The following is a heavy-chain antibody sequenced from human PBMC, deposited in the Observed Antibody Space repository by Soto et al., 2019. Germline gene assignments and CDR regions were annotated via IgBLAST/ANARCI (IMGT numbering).Heavy chain of an antibody. CDR1: GYTVTGYH. J-gene: IGHJ4*02. Sequence: ASVKVSCKPSGYTVTGYHIPWVRQAPGQGLEWMGWNSPNSGGTNYTQNIQGRVTMTRDMSMNPAFMDLTTVSSADTAVYCCAREGGVGATIDFDFWGQGTSVTVSS. CDR3: AREGGVGATIDFDF. D-gene: IGHD5-12*01. CDR2: NSPNSGGT. V-gene: IGHV1-2*02.